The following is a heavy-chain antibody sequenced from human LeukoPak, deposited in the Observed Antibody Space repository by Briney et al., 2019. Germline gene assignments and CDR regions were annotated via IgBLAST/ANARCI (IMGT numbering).Heavy chain of an antibody. J-gene: IGHJ4*02. CDR3: ATTARRVLSRFDC. Sequence: ASVKVSCKASGYTFTGYYMHWVRQAPGQGLEWMGWINPNSGGTNYAQKFQGRVTMTRDTSISTAYMELSRLGSDDTAVYYCATTARRVLSRFDCWRQGTLVTVCS. V-gene: IGHV1-2*02. D-gene: IGHD6-6*01. CDR2: INPNSGGT. CDR1: GYTFTGYY.